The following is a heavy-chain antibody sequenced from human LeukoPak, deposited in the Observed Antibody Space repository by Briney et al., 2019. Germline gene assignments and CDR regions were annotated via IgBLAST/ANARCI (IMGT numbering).Heavy chain of an antibody. D-gene: IGHD6-13*01. V-gene: IGHV3-21*01. J-gene: IGHJ5*02. CDR2: VSSSRTNR. Sequence: GGSQRLSCEASGFTLSNYNMKWVRQAPGKGPEWVSSVSSSRTNRYYANSVKGRFTISRDNAKNSLYLQMNSLRVEDTAVYYCARDHLGSWYDNGFDPWGQGILVTVSS. CDR3: ARDHLGSWYDNGFDP. CDR1: GFTLSNYN.